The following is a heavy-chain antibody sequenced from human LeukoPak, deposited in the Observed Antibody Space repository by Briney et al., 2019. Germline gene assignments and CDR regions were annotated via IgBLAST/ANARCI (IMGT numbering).Heavy chain of an antibody. J-gene: IGHJ4*02. CDR2: ISWNSGSI. D-gene: IGHD3-10*01. V-gene: IGHV3-9*01. CDR1: GFTFEDYA. CDR3: AKSYGSGSYWYFDY. Sequence: PGGSLRLSCAASGFTFEDYAMYWVRHAPGKGLEWVSGISWNSGSIVYADSVKGRFTISRDNAKNSLYLQMNSLRAEDTALYYCAKSYGSGSYWYFDYWGQGTLVTVSS.